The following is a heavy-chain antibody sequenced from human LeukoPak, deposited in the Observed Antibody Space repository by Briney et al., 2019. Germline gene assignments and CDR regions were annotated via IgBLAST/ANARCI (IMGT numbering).Heavy chain of an antibody. J-gene: IGHJ4*02. D-gene: IGHD3-10*01. CDR2: ISGSGGST. Sequence: GGSLRLSCAASGFTFSSYAMSWVRQAPGKGLEWVSAISGSGGSTYYADSVKGRFTISRDNSKNTLYLQMNSLRAEDTAVYYCVKDNNYYGSGSSSFDYWGQGTLVTVSS. CDR3: VKDNNYYGSGSSSFDY. V-gene: IGHV3-23*01. CDR1: GFTFSSYA.